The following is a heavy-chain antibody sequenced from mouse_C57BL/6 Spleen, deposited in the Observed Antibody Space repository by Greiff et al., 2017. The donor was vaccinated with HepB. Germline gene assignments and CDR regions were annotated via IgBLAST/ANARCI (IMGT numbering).Heavy chain of an antibody. V-gene: IGHV1-78*01. CDR1: GYTFTDHT. D-gene: IGHD2-4*01. CDR3: ARSPYDYDWYFDV. Sequence: VHLVESDAELVKPGASVKISCKVSGYTFTDHTIHWMKQRPEQGLEWIGYIYPRDGSTKYNEKFKGKATLTADKSSSTAYMQLNSLTSEDSAVYFVARSPYDYDWYFDVWGTGTTVTVSS. J-gene: IGHJ1*03. CDR2: IYPRDGST.